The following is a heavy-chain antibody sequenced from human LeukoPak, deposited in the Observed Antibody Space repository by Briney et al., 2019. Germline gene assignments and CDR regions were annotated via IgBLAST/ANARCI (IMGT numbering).Heavy chain of an antibody. V-gene: IGHV1-69*06. J-gene: IGHJ5*02. Sequence: SVKVSCKASGYIFTNFGISWVRQAPGQGLEWMGGIIPNFGTPNYAQKFQGRVTITADKSTSTAYMELSSLRSEDTAVYYCARVLITSANWFDPWGQGTLVTVSS. D-gene: IGHD1-14*01. CDR1: GYIFTNFG. CDR3: ARVLITSANWFDP. CDR2: IIPNFGTP.